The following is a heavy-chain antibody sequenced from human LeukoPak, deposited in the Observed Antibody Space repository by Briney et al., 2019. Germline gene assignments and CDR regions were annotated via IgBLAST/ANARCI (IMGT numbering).Heavy chain of an antibody. J-gene: IGHJ5*01. CDR3: ARAPVVRGVFGWFDF. Sequence: SETLSLTCSVSGGSISSHYWIWFRQPPGKGLEWVGHRHDSGSSNYNPSLKSRVTITIDTSKNQFSLKLNSVTAADTADYYCARAPVVRGVFGWFDFWGQGVLVTVSS. CDR1: GGSISSHY. V-gene: IGHV4-59*11. CDR2: RHDSGSS. D-gene: IGHD3-10*01.